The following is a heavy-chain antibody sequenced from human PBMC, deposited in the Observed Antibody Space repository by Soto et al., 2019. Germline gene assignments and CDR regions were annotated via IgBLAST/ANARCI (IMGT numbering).Heavy chain of an antibody. Sequence: PSETLSLTCTVSGGSISSYYWSWIRQPPGKGLEWIGYIYYSGSTNYNPSLKSRVTISVDTSKNQFSLKLSSVTAADTAVYYCVRDDSSGYKCMDVWGQGTTVTVSS. V-gene: IGHV4-59*08. CDR2: IYYSGST. CDR1: GGSISSYY. J-gene: IGHJ6*02. D-gene: IGHD3-22*01. CDR3: VRDDSSGYKCMDV.